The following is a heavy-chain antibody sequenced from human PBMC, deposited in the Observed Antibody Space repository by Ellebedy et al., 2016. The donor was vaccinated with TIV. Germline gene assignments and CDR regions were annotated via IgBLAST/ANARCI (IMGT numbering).Heavy chain of an antibody. CDR2: IYYTGST. D-gene: IGHD2-21*02. J-gene: IGHJ4*02. Sequence: MPSETLSLTCTVSGGSISSSSYYWGWNRQPPGKGLEWIGSIYYTGSTYYKPPLKRRVSISVDTSKNQFSLKLRYVTAADTAVYYCARMRYFCGDSWYFDYWGQGTLVTVSS. V-gene: IGHV4-39*01. CDR1: GGSISSSSYY. CDR3: ARMRYFCGDSWYFDY.